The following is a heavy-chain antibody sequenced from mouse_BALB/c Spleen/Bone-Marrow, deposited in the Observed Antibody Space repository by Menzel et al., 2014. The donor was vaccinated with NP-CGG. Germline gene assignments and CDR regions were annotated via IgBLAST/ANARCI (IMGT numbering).Heavy chain of an antibody. V-gene: IGHV1S81*02. CDR1: GYTFTSYY. CDR3: TRSGPGFAY. CDR2: INPSSGGT. Sequence: VKLMESGAELVKPGASVKLSCKASGYTFTSYYMYWVKQRPGQGLEWIGEINPSSGGTNFNEKAKSKATLTVDKSSSTAYMQLSSLTSEDSAVYYCTRSGPGFAYWGQGTLVAVSA. J-gene: IGHJ3*01.